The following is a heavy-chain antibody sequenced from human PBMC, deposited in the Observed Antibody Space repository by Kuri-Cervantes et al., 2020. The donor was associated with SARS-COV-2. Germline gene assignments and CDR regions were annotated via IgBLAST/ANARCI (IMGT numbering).Heavy chain of an antibody. CDR3: ARAYGFLRYIYYMDV. V-gene: IGHV4-39*07. CDR2: VNHRGST. D-gene: IGHD4-17*01. J-gene: IGHJ6*03. CDR1: GGSLSSDNHY. Sequence: SEILSLTCLVSGGSLSSDNHYWGWVRQSPGKGLEWIGEVNHRGSTNYNPSLKSRVTISVDTSSKQFSLHLGSVTAADTAVYYCARAYGFLRYIYYMDVWGRGTTVTVSS.